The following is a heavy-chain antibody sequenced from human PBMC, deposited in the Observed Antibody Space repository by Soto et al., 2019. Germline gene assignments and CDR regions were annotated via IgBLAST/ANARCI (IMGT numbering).Heavy chain of an antibody. V-gene: IGHV3-21*01. CDR2: ISSTTTYI. Sequence: EVQVVESGGGLVKPGGSLRLSCAASGFTFSTYSMNWVRQAPGKGLEWVSSISSTTTYIYYADSVKGRFTISRDNAKHTLYLQVNSLRAEDTAVYYCARALSDQSGTGWFDPWGQGTLVTVSS. J-gene: IGHJ5*02. CDR1: GFTFSTYS. CDR3: ARALSDQSGTGWFDP.